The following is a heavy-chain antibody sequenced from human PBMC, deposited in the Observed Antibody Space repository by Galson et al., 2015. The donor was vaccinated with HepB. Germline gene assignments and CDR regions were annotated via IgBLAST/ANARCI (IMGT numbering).Heavy chain of an antibody. CDR3: ADHRSSSIGEGYYYNGMDV. V-gene: IGHV1-69*06. CDR2: LIPMFGTV. CDR1: GGTFSTYA. J-gene: IGHJ6*02. Sequence: SVKVSCKASGGTFSTYAISWVRQAPGQGLEWMGGLIPMFGTVSYAQKFQGRITITADKSTTTAYLELSSLTYEDTAVYFCADHRSSSIGEGYYYNGMDVWGQGTSVTVSS. D-gene: IGHD3-10*01.